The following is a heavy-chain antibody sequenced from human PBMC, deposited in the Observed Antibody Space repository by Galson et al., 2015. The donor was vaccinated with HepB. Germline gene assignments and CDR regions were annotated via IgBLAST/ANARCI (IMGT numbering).Heavy chain of an antibody. V-gene: IGHV1-24*01. Sequence: SVKVSCKVSGSTLNELSIHWVRQAPGKGLEWVGGFDPEEGETIYAQKFQDTLTMTEDTSTDTVYMELTSLTSEDTAIYFCAGSGDFHAFYLWGQGTMVTVSS. J-gene: IGHJ3*01. CDR1: GSTLNELS. D-gene: IGHD3-10*01. CDR3: AGSGDFHAFYL. CDR2: FDPEEGET.